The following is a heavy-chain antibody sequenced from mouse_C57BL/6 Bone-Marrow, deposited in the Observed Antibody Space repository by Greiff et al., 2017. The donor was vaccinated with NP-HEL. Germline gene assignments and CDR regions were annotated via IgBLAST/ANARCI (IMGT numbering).Heavy chain of an antibody. CDR1: GYSFTGYY. Sequence: VQLKQSGPELVKPGASVKISCKASGYSFTGYYMNWVKQSPEKSLEWIGEINPSTGGTTYNQKFKAKATLTVDKSSSTAYMQLKSLTSEDSAVYYCARLYGNYFAYWGQGTLVTVSA. J-gene: IGHJ3*01. CDR3: ARLYGNYFAY. CDR2: INPSTGGT. V-gene: IGHV1-42*01. D-gene: IGHD2-10*02.